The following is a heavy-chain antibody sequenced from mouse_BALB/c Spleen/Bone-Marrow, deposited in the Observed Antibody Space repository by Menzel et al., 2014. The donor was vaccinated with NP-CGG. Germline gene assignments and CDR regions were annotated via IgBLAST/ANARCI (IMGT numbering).Heavy chain of an antibody. CDR3: ARDGSSWGYFDV. D-gene: IGHD1-1*01. J-gene: IGHJ1*01. CDR1: GYTFXDXA. CDR2: ISXXYGDA. Sequence: VQLQQSGAELVRPGVSVKISCKGSGYTFXDXAXHWVXQSXXXSXEWIXVISXXYGDASYNQKFKGKATMTVDKSSSTAYMELARLTSEDSAFYYCARDGSSWGYFDVWGAGTTVTVSS. V-gene: IGHV1S137*01.